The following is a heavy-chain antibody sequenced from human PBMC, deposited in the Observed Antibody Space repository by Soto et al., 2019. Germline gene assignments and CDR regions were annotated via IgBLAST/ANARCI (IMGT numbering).Heavy chain of an antibody. CDR3: ARDGQRLAPYPLDV. Sequence: QIQLVESGGGVVQPGRSLRLSCTTSGFTFSGHAMHWVRQAPGKGLEWVAQIWYDGSNKYYADSVKGRFTISRDNSKNILYVQMNSLRVEDTAVYYCARDGQRLAPYPLDVWGQGTSVTVSS. CDR2: IWYDGSNK. D-gene: IGHD6-25*01. J-gene: IGHJ6*02. V-gene: IGHV3-33*01. CDR1: GFTFSGHA.